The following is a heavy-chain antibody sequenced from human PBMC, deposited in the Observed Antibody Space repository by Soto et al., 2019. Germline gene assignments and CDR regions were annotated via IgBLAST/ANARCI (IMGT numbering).Heavy chain of an antibody. CDR1: GFTFSSYG. Sequence: GGSLRLSCAASGFTFSSYGMHWVRQAPGKGLEWVAVIWYDGSNKYYADSVKGRFTISRDNSKNTLYLQMNSLRAEDTAVYYCARDVSSGWTNYFDYWGQGTLVTVSS. V-gene: IGHV3-33*01. J-gene: IGHJ4*02. CDR2: IWYDGSNK. CDR3: ARDVSSGWTNYFDY. D-gene: IGHD6-19*01.